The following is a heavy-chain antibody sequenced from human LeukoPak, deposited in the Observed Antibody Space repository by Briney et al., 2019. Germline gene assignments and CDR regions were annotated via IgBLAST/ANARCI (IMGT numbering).Heavy chain of an antibody. V-gene: IGHV4-59*01. Sequence: SETLSLTCTVSGGSISSYYWSWIRQPPGKGLDWIGYIYYSGSTNYNPSLKSRVTISVDTSKNQFSLKLSSVTAADTAVYYCARVYYDSSGYGLDYWGQGTLVTVSS. CDR3: ARVYYDSSGYGLDY. D-gene: IGHD3-22*01. CDR1: GGSISSYY. CDR2: IYYSGST. J-gene: IGHJ4*02.